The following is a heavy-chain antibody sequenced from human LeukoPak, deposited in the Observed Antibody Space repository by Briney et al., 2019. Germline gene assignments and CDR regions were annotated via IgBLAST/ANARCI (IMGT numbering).Heavy chain of an antibody. J-gene: IGHJ6*03. CDR1: GGSISSSSYY. CDR3: ARRTCSTSCYRGYYYYYMDV. V-gene: IGHV4-39*07. Sequence: PSETLSLTCTVSGGSISSSSYYWGWIRQPPGKGLEWIGSIYYSGSTYYNPSLKSRVTISVDTSKNQFSLKLSSVTAADTAVYYCARRTCSTSCYRGYYYYYMDVWGKGTTVTVSS. D-gene: IGHD2-2*02. CDR2: IYYSGST.